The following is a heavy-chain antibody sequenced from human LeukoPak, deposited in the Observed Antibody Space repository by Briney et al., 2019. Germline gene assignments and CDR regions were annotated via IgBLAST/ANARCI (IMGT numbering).Heavy chain of an antibody. Sequence: GGSLRLSCAASGFTFDDYAMHWVRQAPGKGLEWVSGISWNSGSIGYADSVKGRFTISRDNAKNSLYLQMNSLRAEDTALYYCAKDSSGYFDYWGQGTLVTVSS. CDR1: GFTFDDYA. CDR3: AKDSSGYFDY. D-gene: IGHD2-15*01. V-gene: IGHV3-9*01. J-gene: IGHJ4*02. CDR2: ISWNSGSI.